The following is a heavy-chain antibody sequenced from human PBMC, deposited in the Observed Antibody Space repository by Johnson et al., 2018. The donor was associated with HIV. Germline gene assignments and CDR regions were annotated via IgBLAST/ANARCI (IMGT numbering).Heavy chain of an antibody. Sequence: QVQLVESGGGVVQPGRSLRVSCAASGFTFSRYAMHWVRQAPGKGPEWVAVVSFDTINKDYAYSVKGRFTISRDNSKNTLYLQMNSLRAGDTALYYCTRGESAYYESSGYYSDDAFDIWGQGTMVTVSS. J-gene: IGHJ3*02. D-gene: IGHD3-22*01. CDR1: GFTFSRYA. CDR3: TRGESAYYESSGYYSDDAFDI. V-gene: IGHV3-30*04. CDR2: VSFDTINK.